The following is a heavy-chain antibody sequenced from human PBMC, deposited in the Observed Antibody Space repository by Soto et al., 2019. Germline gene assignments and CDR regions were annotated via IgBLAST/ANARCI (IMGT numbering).Heavy chain of an antibody. J-gene: IGHJ4*02. Sequence: QVQLVESGGGVVQPGRSLRLSCAASGFTFSSYGMHWVRQAPGKGLEWVAVIWYDGSNKYYADSVKGRFTISRDNSKNTLYLQMNSLRAEDTAVYYCARPKYGDYGGNDYWGQGTLVTVSS. CDR2: IWYDGSNK. CDR1: GFTFSSYG. D-gene: IGHD4-17*01. CDR3: ARPKYGDYGGNDY. V-gene: IGHV3-33*01.